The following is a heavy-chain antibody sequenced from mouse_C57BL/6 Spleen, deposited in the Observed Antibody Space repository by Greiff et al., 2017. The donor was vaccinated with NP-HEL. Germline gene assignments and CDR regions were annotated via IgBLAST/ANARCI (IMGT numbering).Heavy chain of an antibody. CDR1: GYAFTNYL. V-gene: IGHV1-54*01. CDR2: INPGSGGT. D-gene: IGHD2-5*01. Sequence: QVQLQQSGAELVRPGTSVKVSCKASGYAFTNYLIEWVKQRPGQGLAWIGVINPGSGGTNYNEKFKGKATLTADKSSSTAYMQLSSLTSEDSAVYFCARFSNYDAMDYWGQGTSVTVSS. CDR3: ARFSNYDAMDY. J-gene: IGHJ4*01.